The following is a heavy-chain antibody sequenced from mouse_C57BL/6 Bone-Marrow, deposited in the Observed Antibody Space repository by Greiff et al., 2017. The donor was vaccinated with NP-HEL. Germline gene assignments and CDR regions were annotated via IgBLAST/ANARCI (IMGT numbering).Heavy chain of an antibody. CDR2: IDPETGGT. V-gene: IGHV1-15*01. CDR1: GYTFTDYE. J-gene: IGHJ2*01. CDR3: TRAQATLYFDY. Sequence: VQLQQSGAELVRPGASVTLSCKASGYTFTDYEMHWVKQTPVHGLEWIGAIDPETGGTAYNQKFKGKAILTADKSSSTAYMELRSLTSEDSAVYYCTRAQATLYFDYWGQGTTLTVSS. D-gene: IGHD3-2*02.